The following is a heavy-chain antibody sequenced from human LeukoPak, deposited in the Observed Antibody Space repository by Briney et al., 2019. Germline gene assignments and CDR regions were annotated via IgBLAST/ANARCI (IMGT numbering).Heavy chain of an antibody. CDR2: IIPIFGTA. J-gene: IGHJ4*02. V-gene: IGHV1-69*13. Sequence: SVKVSCKASGGTFSSYAISWVRQAPGQGLEWMGGIIPIFGTANYAQKFQGRVTITADESTSTAYMELSSLRSEDTAVYYCARGRTGSTDFDYWGQGTLVIVSS. CDR3: ARGRTGSTDFDY. D-gene: IGHD3/OR15-3a*01. CDR1: GGTFSSYA.